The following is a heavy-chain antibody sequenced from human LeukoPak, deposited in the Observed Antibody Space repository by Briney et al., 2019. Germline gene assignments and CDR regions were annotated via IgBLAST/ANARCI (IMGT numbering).Heavy chain of an antibody. CDR2: MNPNSGNT. CDR3: ARGLLGAPSY. J-gene: IGHJ4*02. Sequence: ASVKVSCKASGGTFSSYAINWVRQATGQGLEWMGWMNPNSGNTGYAQKFQGRVTITRNTSISTAYMELSSLRSEDTAVYYCARGLLGAPSYWGQGTLVTVSS. D-gene: IGHD1-26*01. V-gene: IGHV1-8*03. CDR1: GGTFSSYA.